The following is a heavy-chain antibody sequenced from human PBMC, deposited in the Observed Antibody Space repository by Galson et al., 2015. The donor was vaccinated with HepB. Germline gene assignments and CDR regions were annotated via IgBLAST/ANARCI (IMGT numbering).Heavy chain of an antibody. V-gene: IGHV1-3*01. D-gene: IGHD6-19*01. Sequence: SVKVSCKASGYTFTSYAMHWVRQAPGQRLEWMGWINAGNGNTKYSQKFQGRVTITRDTSASTAYMELSSLRSEDTAVYYCARGPGTAVAGTVGSAEYSQHWGQGTLVAASS. J-gene: IGHJ1*01. CDR2: INAGNGNT. CDR3: ARGPGTAVAGTVGSAEYSQH. CDR1: GYTFTSYA.